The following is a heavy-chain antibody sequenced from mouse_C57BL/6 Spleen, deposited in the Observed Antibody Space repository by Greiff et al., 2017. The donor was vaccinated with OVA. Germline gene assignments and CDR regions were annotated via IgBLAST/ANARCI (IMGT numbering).Heavy chain of an antibody. CDR2: INPSNGGT. J-gene: IGHJ1*03. CDR1: GYTFTSYW. Sequence: QVQLQQPGTELVKPGASVKLSCKASGYTFTSYWMHWVKQRPGQGLEWIGNINPSNGGTNYNEKFKSKATLTVDKSSSTAYMQLSSLTSEDAAVYYCARGGSSDVRYFDVWGTGTTVTVSS. D-gene: IGHD1-1*01. CDR3: ARGGSSDVRYFDV. V-gene: IGHV1-53*01.